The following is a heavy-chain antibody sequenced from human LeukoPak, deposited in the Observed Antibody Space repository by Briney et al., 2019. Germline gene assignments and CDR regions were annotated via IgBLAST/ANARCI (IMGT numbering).Heavy chain of an antibody. CDR2: INSDGSIT. Sequence: GGSLRLSCVASGFTFSNYWMHWIRQAPGKGLVWVSRINSDGSITTYADSVKGRFTISRDNAKNTLYLQMNSLRAEDTAVYYCASRTYNYDSSGDYWGQGTLVTVSS. D-gene: IGHD3-22*01. CDR1: GFTFSNYW. V-gene: IGHV3-74*01. CDR3: ASRTYNYDSSGDY. J-gene: IGHJ4*02.